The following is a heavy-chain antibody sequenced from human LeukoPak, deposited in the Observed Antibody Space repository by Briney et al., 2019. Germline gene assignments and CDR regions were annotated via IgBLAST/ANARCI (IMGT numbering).Heavy chain of an antibody. CDR1: GFTFSSYS. CDR3: ARTHSPRTGSSSWSGDYYYGMDV. V-gene: IGHV3-48*04. D-gene: IGHD6-13*01. J-gene: IGHJ6*02. Sequence: PGGSLRLSCAASGFTFSSYSMNWVRQAPGKGLEWVSYISSSSSTIYYADSVKGRFTISRDNAKNSLYLQMNSLRAEDTAVYYCARTHSPRTGSSSWSGDYYYGMDVWGQGTTVTVSS. CDR2: ISSSSSTI.